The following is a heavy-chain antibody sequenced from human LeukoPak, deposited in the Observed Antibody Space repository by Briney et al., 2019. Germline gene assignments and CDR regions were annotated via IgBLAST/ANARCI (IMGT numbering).Heavy chain of an antibody. CDR1: GYSISSGYY. J-gene: IGHJ4*02. Sequence: SETLSLTCAVSGYSISSGYYWGWIRQPPGKGLEWIGSIYHSGSTYYNPSLKSRVTISVDTSKNQFSLKLSSVTAADTAVYYCARSGLPTVAAKFDYWGQGTLVTVSS. D-gene: IGHD2-15*01. CDR3: ARSGLPTVAAKFDY. CDR2: IYHSGST. V-gene: IGHV4-38-2*01.